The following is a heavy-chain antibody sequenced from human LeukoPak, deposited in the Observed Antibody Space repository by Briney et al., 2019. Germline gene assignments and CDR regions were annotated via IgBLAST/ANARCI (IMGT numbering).Heavy chain of an antibody. Sequence: PSETLSLTCTVSGGSISSYYWSWIRQPPGKGLEWIGYIYNSGSSNYNPSLKSRVTISVDTAKNQFSLKLSYVTAADTAVYYCARRGYSYGYDDDFDYWGQGTLVTVSS. CDR3: ARRGYSYGYDDDFDY. CDR1: GGSISSYY. J-gene: IGHJ4*02. V-gene: IGHV4-59*01. D-gene: IGHD5-18*01. CDR2: IYNSGSS.